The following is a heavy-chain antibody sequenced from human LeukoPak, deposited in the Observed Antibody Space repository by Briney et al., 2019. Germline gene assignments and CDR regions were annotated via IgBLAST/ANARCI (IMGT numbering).Heavy chain of an antibody. D-gene: IGHD2-21*01. Sequence: GGSLRLSCAASGFTLSDYAMSWVHQAPGKGLEWVSAITGSGVSTYYADSVKGRFTISRDNPKNTLYLQMNSLRAEDTAVYFCAKAVALGFDYWGQGTLVTVSS. CDR2: ITGSGVST. J-gene: IGHJ4*02. CDR1: GFTLSDYA. CDR3: AKAVALGFDY. V-gene: IGHV3-23*01.